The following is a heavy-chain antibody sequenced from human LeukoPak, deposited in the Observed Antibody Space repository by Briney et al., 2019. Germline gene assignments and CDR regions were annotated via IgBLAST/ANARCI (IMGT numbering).Heavy chain of an antibody. CDR1: GGSISSATYY. CDR2: IYYSGRP. CDR3: ARLVNSAWDIGY. V-gene: IGHV4-39*01. J-gene: IGHJ4*02. Sequence: SETVSHTRSVSGGSISSATYYWGWIRHPPGKGLEWIGSIYYSGRPYHTPSLESRITISVDTSKNQSSLKLNPVTAADPAVYYCARLVNSAWDIGYWGEGALV. D-gene: IGHD6-19*01.